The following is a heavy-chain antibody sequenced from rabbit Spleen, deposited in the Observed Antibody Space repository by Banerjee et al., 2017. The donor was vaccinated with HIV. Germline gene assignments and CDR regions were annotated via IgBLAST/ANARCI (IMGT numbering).Heavy chain of an antibody. CDR2: IYTSSGST. J-gene: IGHJ4*01. V-gene: IGHV1S40*01. Sequence: QSLEESGGDLVKPGASLTLTCKASGIDFSSYYYMCWVRQAPGKGLELIACIYTSSGSTWYASWAKGRFAISKTSSTTVTLPMTSLTVADTATSFSAGHETGTGNFNLWGPGTLVTV. CDR1: GIDFSSYYY. D-gene: IGHD7-1*01. CDR3: AGHETGTGNFNL.